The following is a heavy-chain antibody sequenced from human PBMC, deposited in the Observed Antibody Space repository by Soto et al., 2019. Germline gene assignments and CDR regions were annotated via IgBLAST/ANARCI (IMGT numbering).Heavy chain of an antibody. CDR1: GFTFSSYW. CDR2: IKQDGSEK. V-gene: IGHV3-7*01. D-gene: IGHD6-19*01. Sequence: EVQLVESGGGLVQPGGSLRLSCAASGFTFSSYWMSWVRQAPGKGLEWVANIKQDGSEKYYVDSVKGRFTISRDNAKNSLYLQMNSLRAEDTAVYYCAREGYSGSPDYYMDVWGKGTTVTVSS. CDR3: AREGYSGSPDYYMDV. J-gene: IGHJ6*03.